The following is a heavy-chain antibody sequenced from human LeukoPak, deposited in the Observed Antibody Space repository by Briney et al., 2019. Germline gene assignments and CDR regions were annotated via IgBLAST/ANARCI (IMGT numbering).Heavy chain of an antibody. D-gene: IGHD3-10*01. CDR2: IYYSGST. CDR3: ARASPRGSDY. V-gene: IGHV4-59*12. Sequence: PSETLSLTCTVSGGSISSYYWSWIRQPPGKGLEWIGYIYYSGSTNYKSSLKSRVTISVDTSKNQFSLKLSSVTAADTAVYYCARASPRGSDYWGQGTLVTVSS. J-gene: IGHJ4*02. CDR1: GGSISSYY.